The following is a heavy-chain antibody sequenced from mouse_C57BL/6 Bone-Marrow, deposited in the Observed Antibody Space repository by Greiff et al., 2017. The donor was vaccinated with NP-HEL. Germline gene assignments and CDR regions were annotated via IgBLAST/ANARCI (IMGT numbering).Heavy chain of an antibody. CDR1: GYTFTSYW. D-gene: IGHD3-3*01. CDR3: ARAGLYYFDY. Sequence: QVQLQQPGAELVRPGSSVKLSCKASGYTFTSYWMHWVKQRPIQGLEWIGNIDPSDSETHYNQKFKDKATLTVDKASSTAYMQRSSLTSEDSAVYYCARAGLYYFDYGGQGTTLTVSS. CDR2: IDPSDSET. J-gene: IGHJ2*01. V-gene: IGHV1-52*01.